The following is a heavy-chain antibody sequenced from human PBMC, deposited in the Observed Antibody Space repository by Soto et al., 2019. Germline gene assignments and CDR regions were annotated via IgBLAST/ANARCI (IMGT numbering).Heavy chain of an antibody. D-gene: IGHD5-12*01. Sequence: SETLSLTCAVYGASFSGYYWSWIRQPPGKGLEWIGNIHYNGNTKYSPSLKSRVTMSVDTSKNHFSLRLISVTAADTAIYFCAREGNLGRWLQPLDFWGQGTLVTVSS. V-gene: IGHV4-34*01. CDR1: GASFSGYY. J-gene: IGHJ4*02. CDR2: IHYNGNT. CDR3: AREGNLGRWLQPLDF.